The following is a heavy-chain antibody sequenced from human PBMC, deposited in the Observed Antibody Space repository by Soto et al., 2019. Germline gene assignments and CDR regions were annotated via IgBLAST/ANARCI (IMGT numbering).Heavy chain of an antibody. V-gene: IGHV4-59*01. CDR3: ARERGEWLGDLLPHGWFEP. J-gene: IGHJ5*02. Sequence: SETLSLTCTVSGGSISDYYWSWIRQPPGKGLEWIGYILYTGYTNYNPSLKSRITISIDTSRNQFSLRLSSVTAADTAVYYCARERGEWLGDLLPHGWFEPWSQGTLVTVSS. D-gene: IGHD3-10*01. CDR1: GGSISDYY. CDR2: ILYTGYT.